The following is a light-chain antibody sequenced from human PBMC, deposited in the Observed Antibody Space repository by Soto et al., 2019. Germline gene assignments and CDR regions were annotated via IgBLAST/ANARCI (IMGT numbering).Light chain of an antibody. J-gene: IGKJ1*01. CDR2: GAS. CDR3: QQYGSSPRT. Sequence: IMMTQSPATLSVSPGEGATLSCRASQSVSSNLAWYQHKPGQAPRLLISGASTRATGIPARFSGSGSGTEFTLTISSLQSEDFAVYYCQQYGSSPRTFGQGTKVEIK. CDR1: QSVSSN. V-gene: IGKV3-15*01.